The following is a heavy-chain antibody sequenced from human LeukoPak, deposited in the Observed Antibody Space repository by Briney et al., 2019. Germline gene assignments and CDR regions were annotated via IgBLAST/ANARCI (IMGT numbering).Heavy chain of an antibody. CDR1: GVTFSSYA. CDR3: ERDPGGKYDSSGYYYVGYYYYGMDV. V-gene: IGHV1-69*13. D-gene: IGHD3-22*01. Sequence: SVKFSCKASGVTFSSYAISWVRQAPGQGLEWMGGIIPIFGTANCAQKFQGRVTITADESTSTAYMELSSLRSEDTAVYYCERDPGGKYDSSGYYYVGYYYYGMDVWGQGTTVTVSS. J-gene: IGHJ6*02. CDR2: IIPIFGTA.